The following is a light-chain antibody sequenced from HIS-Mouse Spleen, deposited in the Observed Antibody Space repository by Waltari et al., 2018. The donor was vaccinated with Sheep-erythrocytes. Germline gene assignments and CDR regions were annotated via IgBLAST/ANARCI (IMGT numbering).Light chain of an antibody. J-gene: IGKJ4*01. Sequence: DIQMTQSPSSLSASVGDRVTITCRASQSISSYLNSYQQKPGKAPKLLIYAASSLQSGVPSRFSGSGSGTDFTLTISSLQPEDFATYYCQQSYSTPPLTFGGGTKVEFK. CDR3: QQSYSTPPLT. CDR2: AAS. CDR1: QSISSY. V-gene: IGKV1-39*01.